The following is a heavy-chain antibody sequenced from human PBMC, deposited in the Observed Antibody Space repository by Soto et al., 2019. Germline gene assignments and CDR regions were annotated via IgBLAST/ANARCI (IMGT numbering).Heavy chain of an antibody. D-gene: IGHD6-13*01. CDR3: ARARVYATGPLDF. Sequence: LRLSCAASGFTFTSYTMNWVRQAPGKGLEWVSSISSSSDYIYYADSMKGRVTISRDNAKNSLFLDMNSLTGEDTAVYYCARARVYATGPLDFWGQGTLVTSPQ. CDR1: GFTFTSYT. CDR2: ISSSSDYI. J-gene: IGHJ4*02. V-gene: IGHV3-21*06.